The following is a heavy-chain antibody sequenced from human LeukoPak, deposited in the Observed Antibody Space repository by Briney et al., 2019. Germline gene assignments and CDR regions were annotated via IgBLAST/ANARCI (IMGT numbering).Heavy chain of an antibody. J-gene: IGHJ4*02. CDR3: ARDSTITMVRGVMFQGYDY. V-gene: IGHV1-46*01. D-gene: IGHD3-10*01. CDR1: GYTFTSYY. Sequence: ASVKVSCKASGYTFTSYYMHWVRQAPGQGLEWMGIINPSGGSTSYAQKFQGRVTMTRDMSTSTVYMELSSLRSEDTAVYYCARDSTITMVRGVMFQGYDYWGQGTLVTVSS. CDR2: INPSGGST.